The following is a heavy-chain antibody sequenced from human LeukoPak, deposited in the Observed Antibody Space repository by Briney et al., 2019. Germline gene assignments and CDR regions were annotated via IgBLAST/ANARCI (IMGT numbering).Heavy chain of an antibody. V-gene: IGHV4-31*03. CDR3: ARERDSNYYDSRGYSDAVDI. CDR2: IHYSGSA. J-gene: IGHJ3*02. CDR1: GGSIRSGAYF. Sequence: SETLSLTCTVSGGSIRSGAYFWSWVRQHPGKGLEWNGYIHYSGSAYYNPSLKSRITVSVDTTKIQFSLKLSSVTAADTAVYYCARERDSNYYDSRGYSDAVDIWGQGTMVTVSS. D-gene: IGHD3-22*01.